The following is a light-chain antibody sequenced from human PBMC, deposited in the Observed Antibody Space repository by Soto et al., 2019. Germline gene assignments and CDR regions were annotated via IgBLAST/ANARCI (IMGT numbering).Light chain of an antibody. CDR2: AAS. CDR3: QQHGTSPWM. CDR1: QGIRSG. V-gene: IGKV1-17*01. J-gene: IGKJ1*01. Sequence: DIQMTQSPSSLSASVGDRVTITCRASQGIRSGLGWYQQKPGKAPKRLIDAASSLQSGVPSRFSGSGSGTDFTLTISRLEPEDLGVYYCQQHGTSPWMFGQGTKVDIK.